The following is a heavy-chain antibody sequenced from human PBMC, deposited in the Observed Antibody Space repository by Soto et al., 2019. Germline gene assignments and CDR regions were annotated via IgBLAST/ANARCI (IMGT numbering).Heavy chain of an antibody. CDR1: GFTFSSYA. J-gene: IGHJ5*02. CDR2: INDGGDST. CDR3: AKVGGFVGWNWFDP. V-gene: IGHV3-23*01. Sequence: EVQLLESGGGLVQPGGSLRLSCAASGFTFSSYAMSWVRQAPGKGLEWVSGINDGGDSTHYTDSVKGRFTISRDNSKNTLYLQMNSLRVEDTALYVCAKVGGFVGWNWFDPWGQGSLVTVSS. D-gene: IGHD6-19*01.